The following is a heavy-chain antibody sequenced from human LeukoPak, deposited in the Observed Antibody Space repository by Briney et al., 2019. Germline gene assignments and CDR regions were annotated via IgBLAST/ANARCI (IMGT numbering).Heavy chain of an antibody. V-gene: IGHV1-2*02. J-gene: IGHJ5*02. CDR3: AISIFPRNWFDP. Sequence: GASVKVSCKASGYTFTGYYMHWVRQAPGQGLEWMGWINPNSGGSNYAQKFQGRVTMTRDTSISTAYMELSRLRSDDTAVYYCAISIFPRNWFDPWGQGTLVTVSS. CDR2: INPNSGGS. D-gene: IGHD2/OR15-2a*01. CDR1: GYTFTGYY.